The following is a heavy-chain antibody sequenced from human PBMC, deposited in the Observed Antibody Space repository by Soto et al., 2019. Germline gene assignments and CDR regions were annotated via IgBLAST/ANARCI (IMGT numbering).Heavy chain of an antibody. V-gene: IGHV1-69*01. CDR3: ARSSPYYYDISGYNP. CDR1: GGTFSSYA. J-gene: IGHJ5*02. D-gene: IGHD3-22*01. Sequence: VKVSCKASGGTFSSYAISWVRQAPGQGLEWMGGIIPIFGTANYAQKFQGRVTITADESTSTAYMELSSLRSEDTAVYYCARSSPYYYDISGYNPWGQGTLVTVSS. CDR2: IIPIFGTA.